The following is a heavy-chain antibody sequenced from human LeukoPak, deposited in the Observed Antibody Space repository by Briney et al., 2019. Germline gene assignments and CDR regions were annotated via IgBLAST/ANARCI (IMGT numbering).Heavy chain of an antibody. Sequence: GGSLRLSCAASGFTFSSYAMHWVRQAPGKGLEWVAVISYDGSNKYYADSVKGRFTISRDNSKNTLYLQMNSLRAEDTAVYYCARDGGYSGYCPDYWGQGTLVTVSS. V-gene: IGHV3-30-3*01. CDR2: ISYDGSNK. D-gene: IGHD5-12*01. J-gene: IGHJ4*02. CDR1: GFTFSSYA. CDR3: ARDGGYSGYCPDY.